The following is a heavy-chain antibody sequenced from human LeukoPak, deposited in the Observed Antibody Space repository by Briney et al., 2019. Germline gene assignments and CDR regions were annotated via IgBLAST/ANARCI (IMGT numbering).Heavy chain of an antibody. CDR2: ISGSSDST. J-gene: IGHJ4*02. V-gene: IGHV3-23*01. Sequence: GGSLRLSCAASGFTLSSYAMSWVRQAPGKGLEWVSIISGSSDSTYYADSVKGRFTISRDNSKNTLYLQMNSLRAEDTAVYYCAITQSGYYDYWGQGTLVTVSS. CDR3: AITQSGYYDY. D-gene: IGHD3-22*01. CDR1: GFTLSSYA.